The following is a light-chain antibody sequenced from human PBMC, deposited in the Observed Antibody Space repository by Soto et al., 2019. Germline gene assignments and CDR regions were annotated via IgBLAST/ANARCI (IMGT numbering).Light chain of an antibody. CDR1: SGSFATNY. CDR2: EDN. CDR3: QSYDSSNHVV. V-gene: IGLV6-57*03. Sequence: NFMLTQPHSVSGSPGRTVTISCTRSSGSFATNYVQWYLQRPGSAPTTIIYEDNQRPFGVPDRFSGSIDRSSNSASLTISGLRTEDEADYYCQSYDSSNHVVFGGGTKVTVL. J-gene: IGLJ2*01.